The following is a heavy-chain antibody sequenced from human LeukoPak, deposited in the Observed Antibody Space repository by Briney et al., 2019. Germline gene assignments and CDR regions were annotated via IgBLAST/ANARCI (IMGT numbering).Heavy chain of an antibody. V-gene: IGHV1-69*13. J-gene: IGHJ4*02. D-gene: IGHD6-19*01. CDR2: IIPMFGIA. CDR3: ERDRPYTGGWRGFDY. Sequence: GASVKVSCKASGCTFSRYAISWVRQAPGRGLEWMGGIIPMFGIANYAQKFQGRVTITADESTSTANMELSSLRSEDTAVYYCERDRPYTGGWRGFDYWGQGTLVTVSS. CDR1: GCTFSRYA.